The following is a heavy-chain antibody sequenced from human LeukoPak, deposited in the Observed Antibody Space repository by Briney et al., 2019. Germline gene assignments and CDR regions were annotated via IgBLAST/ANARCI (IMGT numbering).Heavy chain of an antibody. D-gene: IGHD1-1*01. J-gene: IGHJ4*02. CDR1: GFHFCSYA. CDR2: MSGFGERI. V-gene: IGHV3-23*01. CDR3: VKESSNWNVDS. Sequence: PGGPVTLSCAASGFHFCSYAMTWVRQAPGKGLDWVSTMSGFGERIFYGDSVKGRFTISRDNSKNTLFPQMNSLRAEASAVYYCVKESSNWNVDSWGQGTLLTVSS.